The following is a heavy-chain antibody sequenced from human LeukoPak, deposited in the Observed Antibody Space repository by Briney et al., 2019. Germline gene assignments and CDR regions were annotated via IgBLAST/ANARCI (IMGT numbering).Heavy chain of an antibody. V-gene: IGHV3-64*01. CDR2: ISSNGGST. CDR3: ARYDCSGGSCYFDY. Sequence: PGGSLRLSCAASGFTFSSYAMHWVRQAPGKGLEYVSAISSNGGSTYYANSVKGRFTISRDNSKNTLYLQMGSLRAEDMAVYYCARYDCSGGSCYFDYWGQGTLVTVSS. CDR1: GFTFSSYA. J-gene: IGHJ4*02. D-gene: IGHD2-15*01.